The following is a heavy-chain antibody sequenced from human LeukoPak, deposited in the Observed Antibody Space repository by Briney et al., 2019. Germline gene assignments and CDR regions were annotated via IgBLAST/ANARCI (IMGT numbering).Heavy chain of an antibody. CDR1: GGSISSSSYY. CDR3: ARESSGSYPW. V-gene: IGHV4-39*07. Sequence: PSETLSLTCTVSGGSISSSSYYWGWIREPPGKGLEWIGSIYYSGSTYYNPSLKSRVTISVDTSKNQFSLKLSSVTAADTAVYYCARESSGSYPWWGQGTLVTVSS. D-gene: IGHD1-26*01. CDR2: IYYSGST. J-gene: IGHJ4*02.